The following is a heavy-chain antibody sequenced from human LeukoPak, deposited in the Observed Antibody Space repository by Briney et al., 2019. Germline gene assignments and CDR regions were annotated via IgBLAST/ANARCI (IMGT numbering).Heavy chain of an antibody. CDR1: GGSLSLYY. V-gene: IGHV4-4*07. D-gene: IGHD3-10*01. CDR2: IFTSGIT. J-gene: IGHJ6*03. CDR3: ARESSGTYYNPLGYMDV. Sequence: SETLSLTCTVSGGSLSLYYWNWIRQPAGKGLEWIGRIFTSGITNHNPSLRSRVTMSVDTSKSQFFLNLSSVTAADTAVYYCARESSGTYYNPLGYMDVWGKGTTVTVSS.